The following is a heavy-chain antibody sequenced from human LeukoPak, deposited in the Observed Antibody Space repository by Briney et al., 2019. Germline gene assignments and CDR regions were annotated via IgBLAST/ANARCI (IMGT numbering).Heavy chain of an antibody. Sequence: ASVKVSCKASGYTFTSYGISWVRQAPGQGLEWMGWISAYNGNTNYAQKLQGRVTMTTDTSTSIAYMELRSLRSDDTAVYYCARRVRYCSSTSCYSDDAFDIWGQGTMVTVSS. J-gene: IGHJ3*02. CDR2: ISAYNGNT. CDR1: GYTFTSYG. D-gene: IGHD2-2*02. V-gene: IGHV1-18*01. CDR3: ARRVRYCSSTSCYSDDAFDI.